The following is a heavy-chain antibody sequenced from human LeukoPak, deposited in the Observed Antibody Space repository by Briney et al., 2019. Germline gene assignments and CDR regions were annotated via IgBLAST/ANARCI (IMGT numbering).Heavy chain of an antibody. V-gene: IGHV3-48*01. Sequence: PGGSLRLSCAASGFTFSSYSMNWVRQAPGKGLEWVSYISSSSSTIYYADSVKGRFTISRDNAKNSLFLQMNSLRAEDTAVYYCARDGGYCTGSSCSRPYYFDYWGQGTLVTVSS. D-gene: IGHD2-15*01. CDR3: ARDGGYCTGSSCSRPYYFDY. J-gene: IGHJ4*02. CDR2: ISSSSSTI. CDR1: GFTFSSYS.